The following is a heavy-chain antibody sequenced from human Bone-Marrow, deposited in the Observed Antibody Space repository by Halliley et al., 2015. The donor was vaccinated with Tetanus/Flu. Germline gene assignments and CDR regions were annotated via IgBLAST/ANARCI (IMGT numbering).Heavy chain of an antibody. CDR3: ARGNPFDYYDSSGYYPLDQ. CDR2: INSDGSST. CDR1: GFTLSSYW. D-gene: IGHD3-22*01. J-gene: IGHJ4*02. V-gene: IGHV3-74*01. Sequence: AASGFTLSSYWMHWVRQAPGKGLVWVSRINSDGSSTSYADSVKGRFTISRDNAKNTLYVQMNSLRAEDTAVYYCARGNPFDYYDSSGYYPLDQWGQGTLVTVSS.